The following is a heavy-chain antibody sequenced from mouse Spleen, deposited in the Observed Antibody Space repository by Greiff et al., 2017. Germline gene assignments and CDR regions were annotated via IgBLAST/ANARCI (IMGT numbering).Heavy chain of an antibody. J-gene: IGHJ4*01. Sequence: DVKLVESGGDLVKPGGSLKLSCAASGFTFSSYGMSWVRQTPDKRLEWVATISSGGSYTYYPDSVKGRFTISRDNAKNTLYLQMSSLKSEDTAMYYCARQGDYDVYYAMDYWGQGTSVTVSS. D-gene: IGHD2-4*01. V-gene: IGHV5-6*02. CDR3: ARQGDYDVYYAMDY. CDR1: GFTFSSYG. CDR2: ISSGGSYT.